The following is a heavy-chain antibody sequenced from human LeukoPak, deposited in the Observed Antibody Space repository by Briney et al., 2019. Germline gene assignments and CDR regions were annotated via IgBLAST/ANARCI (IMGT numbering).Heavy chain of an antibody. Sequence: SETVSLTCTVSGGSISGYYWNWIRKPPGKGLEWIGYVYYTGSTNYNPSLKSRVTISLDTSKNQFSLKLSSVTAADTAVYYCARGSYCSSTSCYTNDWFDPWGQGTLVTVSS. CDR2: VYYTGST. V-gene: IGHV4-59*01. J-gene: IGHJ5*02. CDR1: GGSISGYY. D-gene: IGHD2-2*02. CDR3: ARGSYCSSTSCYTNDWFDP.